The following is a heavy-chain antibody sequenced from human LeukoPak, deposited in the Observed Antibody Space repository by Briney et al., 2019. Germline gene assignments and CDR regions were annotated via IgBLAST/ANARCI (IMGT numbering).Heavy chain of an antibody. CDR3: ARGVRIAVAGNIDY. V-gene: IGHV3-30*04. D-gene: IGHD6-19*01. J-gene: IGHJ4*02. CDR1: GFIFNNYA. Sequence: GGSLRLSCAASGFIFNNYAMNWVRQAPGKGLEWVAVISSDGTIKYYADSVRGRFIISRDNSRNTLYLQMNSLRAEDTAVYYCARGVRIAVAGNIDYWGQGTLVTVSS. CDR2: ISSDGTIK.